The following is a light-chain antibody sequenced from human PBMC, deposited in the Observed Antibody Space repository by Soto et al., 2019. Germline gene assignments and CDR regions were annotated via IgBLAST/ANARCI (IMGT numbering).Light chain of an antibody. CDR2: STS. J-gene: IGLJ2*01. V-gene: IGLV8-61*01. Sequence: QTVVTQEPSLSVAPGGTITLICGLSSGSVSTSHYPRWYQHTPGQAPRTLIHSTSTRSSGVPDRISGSISGNKAALSITGAQADDESHNFCALYVGSGSVIFGGGTKLTVL. CDR3: ALYVGSGSVI. CDR1: SGSVSTSHY.